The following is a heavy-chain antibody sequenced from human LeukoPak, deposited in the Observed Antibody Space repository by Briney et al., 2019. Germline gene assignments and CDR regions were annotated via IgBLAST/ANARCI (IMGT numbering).Heavy chain of an antibody. CDR1: GGSLSSGGYY. D-gene: IGHD5-18*01. Sequence: PSETLSLTCTVSGGSLSSGGYYWRWVRQPPGRGLEWIGYIYHSGSTYYNPSLKSRVTISVDRSKNQFSLKLSSVSAAGTAVYCCAIQGELGQRLGNFDYWGQGTLITVSS. V-gene: IGHV4-30-2*01. CDR3: AIQGELGQRLGNFDY. CDR2: IYHSGST. J-gene: IGHJ4*02.